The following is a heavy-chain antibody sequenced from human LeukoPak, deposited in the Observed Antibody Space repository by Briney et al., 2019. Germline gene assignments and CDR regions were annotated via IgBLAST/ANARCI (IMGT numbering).Heavy chain of an antibody. V-gene: IGHV3-7*01. CDR3: ASTYDFWSDLEY. CDR1: GFTFSSYW. CDR2: IKQDGSEK. Sequence: PGGSLRPSCAASGFTFSSYWMSWVRQAPGKGLEWVANIKQDGSEKYYVDSVKGRFTISRDNAKNSLYLQMDSLRAEDTAVYYCASTYDFWSDLEYWGQGTLVTVSS. J-gene: IGHJ4*02. D-gene: IGHD3-3*01.